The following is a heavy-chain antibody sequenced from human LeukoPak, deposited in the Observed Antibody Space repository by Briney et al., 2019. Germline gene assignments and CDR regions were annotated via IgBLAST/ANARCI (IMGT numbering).Heavy chain of an antibody. CDR1: GFTFSSYE. CDR2: ISSSGSII. CDR3: AKGLTYYYDSSGYYEAFDI. Sequence: GGSLRLSCAASGFTFSSYEMNWVRQAPGKGLEFISYISSSGSIIYYADSVKGRFTISRDNAKNSLYLQMNSLRAEDTALYYCAKGLTYYYDSSGYYEAFDIWGQGTMVTVSS. D-gene: IGHD3-22*01. V-gene: IGHV3-48*03. J-gene: IGHJ3*02.